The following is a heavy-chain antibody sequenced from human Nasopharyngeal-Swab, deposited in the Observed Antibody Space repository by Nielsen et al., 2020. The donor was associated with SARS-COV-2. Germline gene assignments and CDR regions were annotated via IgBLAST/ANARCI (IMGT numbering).Heavy chain of an antibody. CDR3: ARAGTGRADPTA. Sequence: GESLKISCAASGFTFRNYGMHWVRQAPGKGLEWVANIWYDGTNKYYADSVKGRFTISRDNTKNMLCLQMNSLRAEDSSVYFCARAGTGRADPTAWGQGALVTVSS. CDR2: IWYDGTNK. V-gene: IGHV3-33*01. J-gene: IGHJ5*02. CDR1: GFTFRNYG. D-gene: IGHD1-1*01.